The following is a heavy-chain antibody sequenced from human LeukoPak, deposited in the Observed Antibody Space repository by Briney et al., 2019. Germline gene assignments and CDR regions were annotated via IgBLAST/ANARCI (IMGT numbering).Heavy chain of an antibody. J-gene: IGHJ5*01. D-gene: IGHD1-1*01. CDR3: SKQAGDGTSTAPSDS. CDR1: GSRFSSYW. CDR2: IYPGDSET. Sequence: GESLKISCKASGSRFSSYWIAWVRQKPGKGLEWMGIIYPGDSETKYSPSFQGQVALSADTSTTTAHLQLYNLKASDTAMYYCSKQAGDGTSTAPSDSWGQGTLVTVSS. V-gene: IGHV5-51*01.